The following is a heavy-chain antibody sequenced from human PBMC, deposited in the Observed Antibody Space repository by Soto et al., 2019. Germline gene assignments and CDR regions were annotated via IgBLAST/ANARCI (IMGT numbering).Heavy chain of an antibody. Sequence: WGSLSLSCASSGFNFINHWMHWVRQRPGEGLVWVSRITSDGKSKAYAESVKGRFTISRDNAKSSLYLQMNSLRAEDTAVYYCARTTILLPAAANRGAPYNYYGLDVWGRGTTVTVSS. V-gene: IGHV3-74*01. J-gene: IGHJ6*02. D-gene: IGHD2-2*01. CDR3: ARTTILLPAAANRGAPYNYYGLDV. CDR2: ITSDGKSK. CDR1: GFNFINHW.